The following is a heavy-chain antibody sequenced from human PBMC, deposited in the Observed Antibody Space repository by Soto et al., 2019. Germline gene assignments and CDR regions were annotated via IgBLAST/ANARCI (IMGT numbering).Heavy chain of an antibody. CDR1: GASISSSY. CDR2: VYHTGAT. D-gene: IGHD5-12*01. J-gene: IGHJ4*02. V-gene: IGHV4-59*01. CDR3: ARGGNRYSNVASGVGGFDF. Sequence: ETLSLTCTVSGASISSSYWSWIRQSPERGLEWIAYVYHTGATNYNPSLKSRVTISLDTSKGQFSLNLTSLTTADTAVYFCARGGNRYSNVASGVGGFDFWGQGSLVTVSS.